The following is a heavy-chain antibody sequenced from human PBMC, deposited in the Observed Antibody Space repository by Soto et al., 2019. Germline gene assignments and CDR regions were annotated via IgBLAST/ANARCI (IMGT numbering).Heavy chain of an antibody. D-gene: IGHD1-1*01. CDR1: GFSFSGFTFSSYA. CDR2: ISGTGVST. J-gene: IGHJ6*02. CDR3: AKGGRPPREPFMDV. V-gene: IGHV3-23*01. Sequence: GGSLRLSCAASGFSFSGFTFSSYAMTWVRQAPGKGLEWVSTISGTGVSTYYTDSVKGRFTISRDNSKDTLYMRMNSLRAEDAAVYFCAKGGRPPREPFMDVWGQGTTVTVSS.